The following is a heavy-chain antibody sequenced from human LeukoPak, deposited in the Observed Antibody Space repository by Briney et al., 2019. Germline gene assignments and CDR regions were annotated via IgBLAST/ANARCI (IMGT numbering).Heavy chain of an antibody. D-gene: IGHD7-27*01. CDR1: RFTFNTYG. V-gene: IGHV3-23*01. Sequence: GGSLRLSCAASRFTFNTYGMSWVRQAPGKGLEWVSGISGSGGATYYADSVMGRFSISRDNPKSTVSLQMSSLRAEDTALYYCVRDLHWGGFDVWGQGTMVTVSS. CDR3: VRDLHWGGFDV. J-gene: IGHJ3*01. CDR2: ISGSGGAT.